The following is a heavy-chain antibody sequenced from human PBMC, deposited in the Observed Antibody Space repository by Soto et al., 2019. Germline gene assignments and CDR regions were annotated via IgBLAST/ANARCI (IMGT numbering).Heavy chain of an antibody. D-gene: IGHD6-19*01. CDR1: GGSISSGGYY. V-gene: IGHV4-31*03. CDR2: IYYSGST. J-gene: IGHJ3*02. CDR3: ARVPERWLHQGGAFDI. Sequence: PSETLSLTCTVSGGSISSGGYYWSWIRQHPGKGLEWIGYIYYSGSTYYNPSLKSRVTISVDTSKNQFSLKLSSVTAADTAVYYCARVPERWLHQGGAFDIWGQGTMVTVSS.